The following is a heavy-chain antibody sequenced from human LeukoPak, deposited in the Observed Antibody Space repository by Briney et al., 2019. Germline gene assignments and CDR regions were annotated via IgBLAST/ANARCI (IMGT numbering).Heavy chain of an antibody. D-gene: IGHD6-13*01. J-gene: IGHJ6*03. CDR1: GGSFSGYY. CDR2: INHSGIT. Sequence: PSETLSLTCGVYGGSFSGYYWTWIRQPPGKGLEWIGEINHSGITNYNPSLKSRVTISIDTFKSQFSLKLNSVTAADTAVYYCARDQVAAAGTGFVSFYYYMDVWGTGTTVTVSS. V-gene: IGHV4-34*01. CDR3: ARDQVAAAGTGFVSFYYYMDV.